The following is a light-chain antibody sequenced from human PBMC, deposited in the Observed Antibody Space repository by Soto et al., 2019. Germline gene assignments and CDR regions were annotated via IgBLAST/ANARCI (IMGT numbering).Light chain of an antibody. CDR2: GAS. Sequence: EIVLTQSPGTLSLSPGERATLSCRASQSVRSTDLAWYQQKPGQALRLLIYGASGRATGIPDRFSGSGSGTDFTLAITGLEPEDFAVYYCQHCGRSLWTFGQGTRVEI. CDR3: QHCGRSLWT. CDR1: QSVRSTD. J-gene: IGKJ1*01. V-gene: IGKV3-20*01.